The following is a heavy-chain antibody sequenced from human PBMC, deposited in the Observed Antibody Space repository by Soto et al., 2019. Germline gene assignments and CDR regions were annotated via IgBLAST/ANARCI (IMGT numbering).Heavy chain of an antibody. Sequence: QVQLQESGPGLVKPSQTLSLTCTVSGGSISSSGHYWSWIRQHPGKGLEWIGYIFYTGNTYYNPSLKSRLIISVDTSKNLFSLKLSSVTAADTAVYYCARLRDGYNHVNFDYWGQGTLVTVSS. CDR3: ARLRDGYNHVNFDY. V-gene: IGHV4-31*03. J-gene: IGHJ4*02. CDR2: IFYTGNT. D-gene: IGHD5-12*01. CDR1: GGSISSSGHY.